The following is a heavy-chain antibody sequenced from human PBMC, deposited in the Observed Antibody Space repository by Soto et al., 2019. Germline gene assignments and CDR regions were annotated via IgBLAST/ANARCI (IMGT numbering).Heavy chain of an antibody. CDR2: IIPIFGTA. CDR3: ERSKAYYDFWSGYRPYYFDY. CDR1: GCPFSSYA. Sequence: SVKVSCKASGCPFSSYAISWVRQAPGQGLEWMGGIIPIFGTANYSQKFQGRVTITADESTSTAYMELSSLRSEDTAVYYCERSKAYYDFWSGYRPYYFDYWGQGTLVTVSS. V-gene: IGHV1-69*13. D-gene: IGHD3-3*01. J-gene: IGHJ4*02.